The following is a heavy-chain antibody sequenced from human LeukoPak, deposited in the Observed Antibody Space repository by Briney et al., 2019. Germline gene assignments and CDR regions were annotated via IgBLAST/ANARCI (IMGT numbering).Heavy chain of an antibody. D-gene: IGHD3-22*01. CDR2: IKSKTGGGTT. J-gene: IGHJ4*02. Sequence: PGGSLRLSCAASGFTFSNAWMSWVRQAPGKGLEWVGRIKSKTGGGTTDYAAPVKGRFTISRDDSKNTLYLQMNSLKTEDTAVYYCTTDDSSGLWGQGTLVTVSS. CDR1: GFTFSNAW. V-gene: IGHV3-15*01. CDR3: TTDDSSGL.